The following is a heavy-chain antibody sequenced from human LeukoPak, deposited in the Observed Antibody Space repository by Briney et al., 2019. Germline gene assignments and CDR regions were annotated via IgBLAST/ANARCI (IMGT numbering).Heavy chain of an antibody. CDR1: GYTFTSYA. CDR3: ARDISPMVRGVIITLGWFDP. CDR2: INAGNGNT. J-gene: IGHJ5*02. D-gene: IGHD3-10*01. Sequence: GASVKVSCKASGYTFTSYAMHWVRQAPGQRLEWMGWINAGNGNTKYSQKFQGRVTITRDTSASTAYMELSSLRSEDTAVYYCARDISPMVRGVIITLGWFDPWGQGTLVTVSS. V-gene: IGHV1-3*01.